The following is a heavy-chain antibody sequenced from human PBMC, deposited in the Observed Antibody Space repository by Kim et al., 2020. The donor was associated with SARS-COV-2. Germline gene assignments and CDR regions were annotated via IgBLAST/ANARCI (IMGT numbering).Heavy chain of an antibody. CDR1: GSIRNNNCS. V-gene: IGHV4-39*07. CDR2: IHYGGTT. CDR3: ARVSVYWYFDL. D-gene: IGHD1-26*01. J-gene: IGHJ2*01. Sequence: GSIRNNNCSWGWVRQPPGKGLEWIGSIHYGGTTYFNPSLKSRVTISVDTSKNQFSLKLTSVTAADTAVYYCARVSVYWYFDLWGRGTLAT.